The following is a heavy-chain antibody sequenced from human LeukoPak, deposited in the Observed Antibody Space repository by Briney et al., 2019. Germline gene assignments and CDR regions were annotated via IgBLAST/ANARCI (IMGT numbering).Heavy chain of an antibody. V-gene: IGHV1-69*02. CDR1: GGTFSSYT. J-gene: IGHJ4*02. CDR3: ARISDCSSTSCSVDY. CDR2: IIPILGIA. Sequence: SVKVSCKASGGTFSSYTISWVRQAPGQGLEWMGRIIPILGIANYAQKFQGRVTITADKSTSTAYMELSSLRSEDTAVCYCARISDCSSTSCSVDYWGQGTLVTVSS. D-gene: IGHD2-2*01.